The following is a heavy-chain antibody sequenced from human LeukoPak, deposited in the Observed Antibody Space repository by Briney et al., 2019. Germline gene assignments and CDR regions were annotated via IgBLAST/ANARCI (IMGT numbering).Heavy chain of an antibody. CDR2: ISSNGGST. J-gene: IGHJ4*02. Sequence: PPGGSLRLSCAASGFTFSSYAMHWVRQAPGKGLEYVSAISSNGGSTYYANSVKGSFTISRDNSKNTLYLQMGSLRAEDMAVYYCARSVYDFWSGYYTQPFDYWGQGTLVTVSS. CDR1: GFTFSSYA. D-gene: IGHD3-3*01. V-gene: IGHV3-64*01. CDR3: ARSVYDFWSGYYTQPFDY.